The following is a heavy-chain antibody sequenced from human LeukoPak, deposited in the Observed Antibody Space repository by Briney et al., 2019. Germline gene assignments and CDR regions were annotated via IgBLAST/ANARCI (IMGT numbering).Heavy chain of an antibody. CDR1: GYTLTELS. J-gene: IGHJ3*02. CDR2: FDPEDGET. D-gene: IGHD2-8*01. V-gene: IGHV1-24*01. Sequence: GASVKVSCKVFGYTLTELSMHWVRQAPGKGLEWMGGFDPEDGETIYAQKFQGRVTMTEDTSTDTAYMELSSLRSEDTAVYYCATSPPQDMILGAFDIWGQGTMVTVSS. CDR3: ATSPPQDMILGAFDI.